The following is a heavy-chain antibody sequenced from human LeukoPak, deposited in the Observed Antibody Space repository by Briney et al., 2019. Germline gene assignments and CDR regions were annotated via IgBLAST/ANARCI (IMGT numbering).Heavy chain of an antibody. V-gene: IGHV1-8*01. J-gene: IGHJ3*02. CDR3: ARTTYYYDSSGYLAEVAFDI. D-gene: IGHD3-22*01. CDR1: GYTFTSYD. CDR2: MNPNSGNT. Sequence: ASVKVSCKASGYTFTSYDINWVRQATGQGLEWMGWMNPNSGNTGYAQKFQGRLTMTRNTSISTAYMELSSLRSEDTAVYYCARTTYYYDSSGYLAEVAFDIWGQGTMVTVSS.